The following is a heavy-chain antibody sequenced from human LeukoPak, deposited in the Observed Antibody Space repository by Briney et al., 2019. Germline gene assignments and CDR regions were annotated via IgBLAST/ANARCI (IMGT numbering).Heavy chain of an antibody. Sequence: ASVKVSCKASGYTFTSYAMNWVRQAPGQGLEWMGWINTNTGNPTYAQGFTGRFVFSLDTSVSTAYLQISSLKAEDTAVYYCARGIAVAGPGWFDPWGQGTLVTVSS. V-gene: IGHV7-4-1*02. CDR2: INTNTGNP. CDR1: GYTFTSYA. D-gene: IGHD6-19*01. J-gene: IGHJ5*02. CDR3: ARGIAVAGPGWFDP.